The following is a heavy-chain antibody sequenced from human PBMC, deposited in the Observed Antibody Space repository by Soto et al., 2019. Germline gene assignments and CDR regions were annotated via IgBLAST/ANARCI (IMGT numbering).Heavy chain of an antibody. D-gene: IGHD2-8*01. CDR1: GGSISSYY. V-gene: IGHV4-59*01. Sequence: PSETLSLTCTVSGGSISSYYWSWIRQPPGKGLEWIGYIYYSGSTNYNPSLKSRVTISVDTSKNQFSLKLSSVTAADTAVYYCARVGGYCTNGVCEELDYWGQGTLVTVSS. CDR2: IYYSGST. J-gene: IGHJ4*02. CDR3: ARVGGYCTNGVCEELDY.